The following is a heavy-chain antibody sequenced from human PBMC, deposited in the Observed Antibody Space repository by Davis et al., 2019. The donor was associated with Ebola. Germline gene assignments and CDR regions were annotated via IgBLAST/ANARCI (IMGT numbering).Heavy chain of an antibody. V-gene: IGHV3-74*01. D-gene: IGHD5-12*01. CDR1: GFTFSNFH. Sequence: PGGSLRLSCAASGFTFSNFHIHWVRQTPGKGLVWVPRFDPDGTGTNYADSVKGRFTISRDNAKNTLSLQMNSLRVEDTAVYYCVRDSGYYSHDYWGHGTLVTVSS. CDR3: VRDSGYYSHDY. J-gene: IGHJ4*01. CDR2: FDPDGTGT.